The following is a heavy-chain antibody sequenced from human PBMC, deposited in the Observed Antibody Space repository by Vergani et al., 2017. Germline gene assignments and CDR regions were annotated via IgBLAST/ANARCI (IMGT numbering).Heavy chain of an antibody. CDR3: ARSDYGDTAGEYFQH. J-gene: IGHJ1*01. Sequence: QVQLVQSGAEVKKPGASVKVSCKTSGYTFISYGISWVRQAPGQGLEWMGWISVNNGNTNFAQKFQGRVTLTTDTSTSTAYMEVKSLTSDDTAVYFCARSDYGDTAGEYFQHWGQGTLVTVSS. V-gene: IGHV1-18*01. D-gene: IGHD4-17*01. CDR2: ISVNNGNT. CDR1: GYTFISYG.